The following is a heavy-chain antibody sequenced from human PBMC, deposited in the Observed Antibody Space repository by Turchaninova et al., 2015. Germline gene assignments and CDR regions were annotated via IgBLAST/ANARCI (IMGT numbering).Heavy chain of an antibody. CDR3: ARGGRGVRGNIVVVVAATRKPFFDY. CDR1: GGSLSGCS. D-gene: IGHD2-15*01. V-gene: IGHV4-34*01. CDR2: INHSGIT. J-gene: IGHJ4*02. Sequence: QVPLQQWGAGLLKPSETLSPTCAAHGGSLSGCSWSGIRRPPGKGMEWIGEINHSGITNSNPALKSRVTISVDTSKNQFSLKLSSVTAADTAVYYCARGGRGVRGNIVVVVAATRKPFFDYWGQGTLVTVSS.